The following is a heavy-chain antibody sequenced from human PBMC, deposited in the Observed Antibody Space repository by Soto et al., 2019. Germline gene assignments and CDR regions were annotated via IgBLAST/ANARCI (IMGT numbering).Heavy chain of an antibody. CDR3: ARDKEWLPHYYYYGMDV. D-gene: IGHD6-19*01. CDR1: GYTFTSYG. Sequence: ASVKVSCKASGYTFTSYGISWVRHAPGQALEWMGWISAYNGNTNYAQKLQGRVTMTTDTSTRTAYMERRSLRSDETAVYYWARDKEWLPHYYYYGMDVWGQGTTVTVSS. V-gene: IGHV1-18*01. CDR2: ISAYNGNT. J-gene: IGHJ6*02.